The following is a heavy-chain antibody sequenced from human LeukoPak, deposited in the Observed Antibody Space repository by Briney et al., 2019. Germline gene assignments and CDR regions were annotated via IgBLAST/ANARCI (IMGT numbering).Heavy chain of an antibody. CDR3: ARGGYYGSGNDFRFDP. CDR1: GGSISSYY. V-gene: IGHV4-4*07. J-gene: IGHJ5*02. CDR2: IYTSGST. D-gene: IGHD3-10*01. Sequence: ASETLSLTCTVSGGSISSYYWSWIRQPAGKGLEWIGRIYTSGSTNYNPSLKSRVTMSVDTSKNQFSLKLSSVTAADTAVYYCARGGYYGSGNDFRFDPWGQGTLVTVSS.